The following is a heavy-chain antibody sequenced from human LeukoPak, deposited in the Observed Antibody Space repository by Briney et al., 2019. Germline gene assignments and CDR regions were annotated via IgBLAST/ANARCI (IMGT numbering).Heavy chain of an antibody. D-gene: IGHD3-3*01. J-gene: IGHJ3*02. CDR3: ARPQYYDFWSGYGSAFDI. CDR1: GGSISSSSYY. CDR2: IYYSGST. Sequence: SETLSLTCTVSGGSISSSSYYWGWIRQPPGKGLEWIGSIYYSGSTYYNPSLKSRVTISVDTSKNQFSLKLSSVTAADTAVYYCARPQYYDFWSGYGSAFDIWGQGTMVTVSS. V-gene: IGHV4-39*01.